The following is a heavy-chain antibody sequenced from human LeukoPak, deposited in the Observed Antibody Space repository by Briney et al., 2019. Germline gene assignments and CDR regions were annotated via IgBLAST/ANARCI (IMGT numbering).Heavy chain of an antibody. CDR2: IWYDGSNK. V-gene: IGHV3-33*08. CDR1: GLTFSTYA. Sequence: GGSLRLSCAASGLTFSTYAMSWVRQAPGKGLEWVAVIWYDGSNKYYADSVKGRFTISRDNSKNTLYLQMNSLRAEDTAVYYCARGFLYCSGGSCFPDAFDIWGQGTMVTVSS. J-gene: IGHJ3*02. D-gene: IGHD2-15*01. CDR3: ARGFLYCSGGSCFPDAFDI.